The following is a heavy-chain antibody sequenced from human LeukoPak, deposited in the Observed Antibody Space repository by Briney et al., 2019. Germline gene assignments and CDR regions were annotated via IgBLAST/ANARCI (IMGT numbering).Heavy chain of an antibody. Sequence: GGSLRLSCEASGFTFSGFSMNWVRQAPGKGLEWVSVIFGNVGRTFYSGSVKVLFTISRDNAKNTLYLQMDSLRVEETAIYYCAKDSLPDGYNSLDYWGQGTLVTVSS. V-gene: IGHV3-23*01. CDR3: AKDSLPDGYNSLDY. D-gene: IGHD5-24*01. CDR2: IFGNVGRT. CDR1: GFTFSGFS. J-gene: IGHJ4*02.